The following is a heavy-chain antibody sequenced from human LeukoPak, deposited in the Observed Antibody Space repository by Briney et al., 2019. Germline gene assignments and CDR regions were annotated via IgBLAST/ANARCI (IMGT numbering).Heavy chain of an antibody. CDR2: IIPIFGTA. CDR3: ASIIYGDYYFDY. V-gene: IGHV1-69*06. Sequence: SVKVSCKASGGTFSSYAISWVRQAPGQGLEWMGGIIPIFGTANYAQKFQGRVTITADKSTSTAYMELSSLRSEDTAVYYCASIIYGDYYFDYWGQGTLVTVSS. J-gene: IGHJ4*02. D-gene: IGHD4-17*01. CDR1: GGTFSSYA.